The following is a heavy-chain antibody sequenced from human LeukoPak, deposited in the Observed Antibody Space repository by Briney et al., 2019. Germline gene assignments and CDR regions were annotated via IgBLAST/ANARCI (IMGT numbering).Heavy chain of an antibody. V-gene: IGHV3-74*01. J-gene: IGHJ4*02. Sequence: QSGGSLRLSCAASGFTFSGYWMHWVRQAPGKGLVWVSRINSDGSSTNYADSVKGRFTISRDNAENTLYLQMNSLRAEDTAVYYCARGSTYYDSSGQVPFDYWGQGTLVTVSS. CDR3: ARGSTYYDSSGQVPFDY. CDR2: INSDGSST. D-gene: IGHD3-22*01. CDR1: GFTFSGYW.